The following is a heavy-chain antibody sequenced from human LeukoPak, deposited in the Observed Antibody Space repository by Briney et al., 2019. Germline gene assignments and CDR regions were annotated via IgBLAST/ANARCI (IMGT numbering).Heavy chain of an antibody. D-gene: IGHD4-17*01. CDR2: ISTSTSTI. CDR1: GFTVRNFD. V-gene: IGHV3-48*01. CDR3: VANTVTTAQLQAT. Sequence: GGSLRLSCAGSGFTVRNFDVNWVRQAPGKGLEWVSHISTSTSTIYYADSVKGRFTISRDNAKNSLYLQMNSLRAEDTAVYYCVANTVTTAQLQATWGQGTLVTVSS. J-gene: IGHJ5*02.